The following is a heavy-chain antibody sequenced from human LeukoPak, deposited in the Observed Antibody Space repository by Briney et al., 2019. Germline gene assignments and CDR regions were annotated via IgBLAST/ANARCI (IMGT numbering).Heavy chain of an antibody. CDR2: IYYSGST. V-gene: IGHV4-59*01. D-gene: IGHD6-13*01. J-gene: IGHJ6*03. CDR3: ARTTEAHSWHTRYYSYYMDV. Sequence: GSLRLSCAASGFTFSSYWMHWVRQPPGKGLEWIGYIYYSGSTNYNPSLKSRVTISVDTSKNQFSLKLSSVTAADTAVYYCARTTEAHSWHTRYYSYYMDVWGKGSTVTVSS. CDR1: GFTFSSYW.